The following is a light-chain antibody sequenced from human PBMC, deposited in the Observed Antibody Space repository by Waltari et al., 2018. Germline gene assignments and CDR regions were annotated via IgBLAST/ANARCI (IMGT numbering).Light chain of an antibody. CDR1: QSVSSS. CDR2: GAS. V-gene: IGKV3-15*01. CDR3: QQYTTWPLT. J-gene: IGKJ4*01. Sequence: EIVLTQSSATLSLSPGERATLSCRASQSVSSSLAWYQQKPGQAPRLLMYGASTRATGIPDRFSGSGSWTDFTLTISSLEPEDFAVYYCQQYTTWPLTFGGGTRVEIK.